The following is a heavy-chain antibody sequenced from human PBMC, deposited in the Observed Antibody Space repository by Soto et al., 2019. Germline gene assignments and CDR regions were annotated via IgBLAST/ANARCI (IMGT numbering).Heavy chain of an antibody. J-gene: IGHJ4*02. V-gene: IGHV3-9*01. CDR3: ARGRSPNSGSPYFFDF. Sequence: DVQLVESGGDLIQPGRSLRLSCETSGFIFDEYAMYWIWQTPGKGLEWVSGIDWKTDTLDYADSVKGRFTIFRDNAKNCRYLQMNGLRPVDTALYFCARGRSPNSGSPYFFDFWGQGTLVTVSS. CDR2: IDWKTDTL. D-gene: IGHD3-10*01. CDR1: GFIFDEYA.